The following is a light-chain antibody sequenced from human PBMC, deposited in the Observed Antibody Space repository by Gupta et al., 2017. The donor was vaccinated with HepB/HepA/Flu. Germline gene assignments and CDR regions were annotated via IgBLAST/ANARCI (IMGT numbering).Light chain of an antibody. CDR3: HQYNDWPLT. J-gene: IGKJ3*01. CDR2: GAS. CDR1: QSVSSN. Sequence: EIVMTQSPATLSVSPGERATLSCRASQSVSSNLAWYQQKPGQAPRLLIYGASTRATGIPAKFSGGGSGTEFTLTISSLQSEDFAVYYCHQYNDWPLTFGPGTKVHIK. V-gene: IGKV3-15*01.